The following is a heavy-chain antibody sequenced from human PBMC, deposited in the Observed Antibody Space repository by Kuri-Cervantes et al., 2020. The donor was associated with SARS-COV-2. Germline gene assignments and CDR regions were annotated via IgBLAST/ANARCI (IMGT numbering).Heavy chain of an antibody. J-gene: IGHJ4*02. CDR1: GGTFSSYA. CDR3: ARTRADFGVVIIYYFDY. CDR2: IIPIFGTA. Sequence: SVKVSCKASGGTFSSYAISWVRQAPGQGLEWMGGIIPIFGTANYAQKFQGRVTITTDESTSTAYMELSSLRSEDTAVYYCARTRADFGVVIIYYFDYWGQGTLVTVSS. D-gene: IGHD3-3*01. V-gene: IGHV1-69*05.